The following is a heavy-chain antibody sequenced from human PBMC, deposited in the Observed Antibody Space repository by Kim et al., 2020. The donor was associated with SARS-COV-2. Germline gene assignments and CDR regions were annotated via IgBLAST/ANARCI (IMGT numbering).Heavy chain of an antibody. CDR1: GFTFSSYG. D-gene: IGHD3-22*01. CDR3: ARGRDYYDSSGYYHWYFDL. V-gene: IGHV3-33*01. Sequence: LRLSCAASGFTFSSYGMHWVRQAPGKGLEWVAVIWYDGSNKYYADSVKGRFTISRDNSKNTLYLQMNSLRAEDTAVYYCARGRDYYDSSGYYHWYFDLWGRGTLVTVSS. CDR2: IWYDGSNK. J-gene: IGHJ2*01.